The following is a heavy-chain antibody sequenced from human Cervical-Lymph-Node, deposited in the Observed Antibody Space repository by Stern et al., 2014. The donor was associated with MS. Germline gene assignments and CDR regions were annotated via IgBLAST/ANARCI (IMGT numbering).Heavy chain of an antibody. Sequence: VQLVQSGAEVKRPGSSVRVSREVFGGTFSSTGINWVRQAPGRGLEWVGGIIPIFGPKYAPEFLGTVTISADESASTAYLDLRSLISADTAVFYCVGPDFHLWGQGTLVTVSS. D-gene: IGHD3/OR15-3a*01. CDR3: VGPDFHL. CDR1: GGTFSSTG. V-gene: IGHV1-69*01. J-gene: IGHJ5*02. CDR2: IIPIFGP.